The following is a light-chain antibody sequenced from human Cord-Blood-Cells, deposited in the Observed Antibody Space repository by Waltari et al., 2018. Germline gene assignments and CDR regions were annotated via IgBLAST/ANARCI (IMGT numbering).Light chain of an antibody. CDR1: QSISSY. CDR3: QQSYSTPPLT. CDR2: AAS. Sequence: DIQMTQSPSSLSASVGDRVTITCRASQSISSYLNWYQQKPGKAPKLLIYAASSLQSGVPSRFSGSGSGTDFTLTISSLQPEDFATYYCQQSYSTPPLTFGQETKLEIK. V-gene: IGKV1-39*01. J-gene: IGKJ2*01.